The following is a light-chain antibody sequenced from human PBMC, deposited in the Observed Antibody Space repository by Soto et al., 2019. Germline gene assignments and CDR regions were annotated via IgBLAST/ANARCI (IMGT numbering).Light chain of an antibody. Sequence: QSALTQPASVSGSPGQSITISCTGTISDVGGYNCVSWYQQYPGKAPKLMICDVSTRPSGVSNRFSGSKSGNTASLTISGLQDEDEADYYCSSFTGSNYVFGTGTKLTVL. CDR1: ISDVGGYNC. J-gene: IGLJ1*01. CDR2: DVS. CDR3: SSFTGSNYV. V-gene: IGLV2-14*03.